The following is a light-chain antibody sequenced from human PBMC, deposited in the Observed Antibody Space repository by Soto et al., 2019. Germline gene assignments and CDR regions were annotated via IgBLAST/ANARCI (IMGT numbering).Light chain of an antibody. Sequence: QSALTQPASVSGSPGQSITISCTGTNSDIGSYSHVAWYQQYPGKTPKLIIYEVSYRPSGVSHRFSGSKSGITASLTISGLQAEDEDDYYCISYTGSDTSYVFGTGTKVTVL. V-gene: IGLV2-14*01. CDR2: EVS. J-gene: IGLJ1*01. CDR1: NSDIGSYSH. CDR3: ISYTGSDTSYV.